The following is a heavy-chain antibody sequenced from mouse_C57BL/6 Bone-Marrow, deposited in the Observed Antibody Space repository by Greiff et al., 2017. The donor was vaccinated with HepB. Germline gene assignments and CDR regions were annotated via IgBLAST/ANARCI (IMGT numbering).Heavy chain of an antibody. CDR3: AREGYGYDDGGDYFDY. J-gene: IGHJ2*01. CDR2: IDPNSGGT. CDR1: GYTFTSYW. D-gene: IGHD2-2*01. V-gene: IGHV1-72*01. Sequence: QVQLQQPGAELVKPGASVKLSCKASGYTFTSYWMHWVKQRPGRGLEWIGRIDPNSGGTKYNEKFKSKATLTVDKPSSTAYMQLSSLTSADAAVYYGAREGYGYDDGGDYFDYWGQGTTLTVSS.